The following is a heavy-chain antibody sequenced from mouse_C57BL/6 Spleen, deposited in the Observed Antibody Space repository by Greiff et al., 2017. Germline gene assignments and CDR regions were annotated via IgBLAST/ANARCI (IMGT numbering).Heavy chain of an antibody. J-gene: IGHJ4*01. CDR1: GYTFTSYW. CDR3: ARWGEKALD. V-gene: IGHV1-64*01. CDR2: IHPNSGST. Sequence: QVQLQQPGAELVKPGASVKLSCKASGYTFTSYWMHWVKQRPGQGLEWIGMIHPNSGSTNYNEKFKSQATLTVDKSSSTAYMQLSSLTSEDSAGYYCARWGEKALDWGQGTSVTVSS.